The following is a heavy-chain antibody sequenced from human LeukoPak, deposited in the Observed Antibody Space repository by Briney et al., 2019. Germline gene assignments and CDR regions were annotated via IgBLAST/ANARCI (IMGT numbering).Heavy chain of an antibody. CDR1: GGTFSRYA. Sequence: SVKVSCKASGGTFSRYAISWVRQAPGQGLEWMGGIIHIFGTANYAQKFQGRVTITADESTSTAYMELSSLRSEDTAVYYCASGSGSYPFDYWGQGTLVTVSS. V-gene: IGHV1-69*13. CDR2: IIHIFGTA. CDR3: ASGSGSYPFDY. D-gene: IGHD3-10*01. J-gene: IGHJ4*02.